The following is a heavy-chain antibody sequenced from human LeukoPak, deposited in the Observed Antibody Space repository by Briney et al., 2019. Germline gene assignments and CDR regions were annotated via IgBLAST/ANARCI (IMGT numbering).Heavy chain of an antibody. J-gene: IGHJ3*02. CDR3: AVDSPMDTRTAFDI. V-gene: IGHV1-69*02. CDR1: GYTFTGYY. D-gene: IGHD5-18*01. Sequence: SVKVSCKASGYTFTGYYLHWVRQAPGQGLEWMGRIIPILGIANYAQKFQGRVTITADKSTSTAYMELSSLRSEDTAVYYCAVDSPMDTRTAFDIWGQGTMVTVSS. CDR2: IIPILGIA.